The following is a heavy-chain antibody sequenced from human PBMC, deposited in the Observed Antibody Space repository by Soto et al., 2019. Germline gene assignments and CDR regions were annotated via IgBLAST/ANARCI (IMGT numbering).Heavy chain of an antibody. CDR2: ISWDGGST. CDR3: EKGRFLEPLPIDY. CDR1: GFTFDDYT. Sequence: GGSLRLSCAASGFTFDDYTMHWVRQAPGKGLEWVSLISWDGGSTYYADSVKGRFTISRDNSKNSLYLQMNSLRTEDTALYYCEKGRFLEPLPIDYWGQGTLVTVSS. V-gene: IGHV3-43*01. D-gene: IGHD3-3*01. J-gene: IGHJ4*02.